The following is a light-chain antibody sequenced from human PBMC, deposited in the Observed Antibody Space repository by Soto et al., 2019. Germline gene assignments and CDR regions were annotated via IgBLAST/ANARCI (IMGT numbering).Light chain of an antibody. Sequence: DVQMTQSPSSLSASVVDRVSLTCRASQSIGRYLPWYQQKPGRAPRLLIYAASNLQSGVPSRFSGGGSGTEFTLTISSLQPEDFATYYCQQSNSYPSTFGQGTKVDIK. CDR3: QQSNSYPST. V-gene: IGKV1-39*01. J-gene: IGKJ1*01. CDR1: QSIGRY. CDR2: AAS.